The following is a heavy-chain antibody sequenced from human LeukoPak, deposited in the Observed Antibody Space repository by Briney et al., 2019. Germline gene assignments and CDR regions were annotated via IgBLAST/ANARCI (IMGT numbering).Heavy chain of an antibody. CDR3: AGGDRNGWYFDY. Sequence: GGSLRLSCAASGFTFDDHGMSGVRQAPGKGLEWVSGINWNGGSTGYADSVKGRSTISRDNAKNSLYLQMNSLRAEDTALYYCAGGDRNGWYFDYWGQGTLVSVSS. V-gene: IGHV3-20*04. D-gene: IGHD6-19*01. J-gene: IGHJ4*02. CDR1: GFTFDDHG. CDR2: INWNGGST.